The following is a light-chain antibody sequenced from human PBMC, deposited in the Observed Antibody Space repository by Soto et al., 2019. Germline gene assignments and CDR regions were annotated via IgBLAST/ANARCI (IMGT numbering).Light chain of an antibody. V-gene: IGKV3D-15*01. J-gene: IGKJ5*01. CDR1: RTVHSN. Sequence: EIGMSQSPSSLSASTGDRVTLSCRASRTVHSNVAWYQHKPGQAPRLLIYGASSRPTGIPDRFSGSGSGTDFTLTISSLEPADFGVYFCHQRNKFGQGTRLAIK. CDR3: HQRNK. CDR2: GAS.